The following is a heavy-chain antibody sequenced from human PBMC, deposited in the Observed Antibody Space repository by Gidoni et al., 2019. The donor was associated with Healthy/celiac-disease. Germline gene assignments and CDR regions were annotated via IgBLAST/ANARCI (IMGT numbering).Heavy chain of an antibody. Sequence: EVQLVESGGGLVTPGGSLRLSCAASGFTFSNAWMSWVRQAPGKGLEWLGRMKSKTDGGTADSAAPVKDRFTISRDNSKNMLYLQMNSLRTEDTAVYYCTTVWSGSYFYYFDYWGQGTLVTVSS. V-gene: IGHV3-15*01. J-gene: IGHJ4*02. CDR2: MKSKTDGGTA. CDR1: GFTFSNAW. CDR3: TTVWSGSYFYYFDY. D-gene: IGHD1-26*01.